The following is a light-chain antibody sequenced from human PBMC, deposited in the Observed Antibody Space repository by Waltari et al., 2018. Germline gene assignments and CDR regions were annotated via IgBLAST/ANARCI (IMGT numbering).Light chain of an antibody. J-gene: IGLJ3*02. CDR2: VNSDGSQ. CDR1: SGHSTNV. CDR3: QTGGHGTWV. Sequence: QLVLTQSPSASASLGASVKLTCTLSSGHSTNVIAWLQKRPEKGPRYLMKVNSDGSQNKGDEIPDRFSGSSSGAERYLTCSRLQSEDEADYYCQTGGHGTWVFGGGTKLTVL. V-gene: IGLV4-69*01.